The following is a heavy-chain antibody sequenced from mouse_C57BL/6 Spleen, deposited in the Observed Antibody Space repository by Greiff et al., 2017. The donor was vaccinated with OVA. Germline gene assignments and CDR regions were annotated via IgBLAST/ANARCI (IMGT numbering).Heavy chain of an antibody. D-gene: IGHD2-4*01. Sequence: EVQLQQSGPELVKPGASVKMSCKASGYTFTDYNMHWVKQSHGKSLEWIGYINPNNGGTSYNQKFKGKATLTVNKSSSTAYMELRSLTSEDSAVYYCASWGYDYDPGYYFDYWGQGTTLTVSS. V-gene: IGHV1-22*01. J-gene: IGHJ2*01. CDR2: INPNNGGT. CDR1: GYTFTDYN. CDR3: ASWGYDYDPGYYFDY.